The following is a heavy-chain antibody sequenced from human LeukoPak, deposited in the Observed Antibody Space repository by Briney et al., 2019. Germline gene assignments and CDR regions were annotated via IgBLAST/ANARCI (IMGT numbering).Heavy chain of an antibody. CDR3: ARDYSSSWYNFDY. J-gene: IGHJ4*02. CDR2: IRYDGSNK. D-gene: IGHD6-13*01. Sequence: PGGSLRLSCAASGFTFSSYGMHWVRQAPGKGLEWVAFIRYDGSNKYYADSVKGRFTISRDNSKNTLYLQMNSLRAEDTAVYYCARDYSSSWYNFDYWGQGTLVTVSS. CDR1: GFTFSSYG. V-gene: IGHV3-30*02.